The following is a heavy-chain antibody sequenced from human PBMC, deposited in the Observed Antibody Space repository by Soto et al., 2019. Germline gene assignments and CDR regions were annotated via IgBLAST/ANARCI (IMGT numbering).Heavy chain of an antibody. CDR2: ISYDGSNK. CDR3: AREPITDIVVVVAAYFDY. CDR1: GFTFSSYA. V-gene: IGHV3-30-3*01. J-gene: IGHJ4*02. D-gene: IGHD2-15*01. Sequence: GGSLRLSCAASGFTFSSYAMHWVRQAPGKGLEWVAVISYDGSNKYYADSVKGRFTISRDNSKNTLYLQMNSLRAEDTAVYYCAREPITDIVVVVAAYFDYWGQGTLVTVSS.